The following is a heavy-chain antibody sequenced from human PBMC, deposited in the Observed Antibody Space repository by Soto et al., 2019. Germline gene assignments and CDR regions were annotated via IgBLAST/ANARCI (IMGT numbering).Heavy chain of an antibody. CDR2: IYYSGST. Sequence: SETLSLTCTVSGGSISSGGYYWSWIRQHPGKGLEWIGYIYYSGSTYYNPSLKSRVTISVDTSKNQFSLKLSSVTAADTAVYYCARVDITMVRGVIIVLGGMDVWGQGTTVTVSS. CDR1: GGSISSGGYY. V-gene: IGHV4-31*03. D-gene: IGHD3-10*01. CDR3: ARVDITMVRGVIIVLGGMDV. J-gene: IGHJ6*02.